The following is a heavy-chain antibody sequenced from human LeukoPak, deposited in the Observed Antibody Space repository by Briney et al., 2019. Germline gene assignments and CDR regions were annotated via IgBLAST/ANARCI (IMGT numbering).Heavy chain of an antibody. Sequence: PSXTLSLTCAVYGGSFSGYYWSWIRQPPGKGLEWIGEINHSGSTNYNPSLKSRVTISVDTSKNQFSLKLSSVTAADTAVYYCARGEDWGQGTLVTVSS. CDR1: GGSFSGYY. CDR2: INHSGST. V-gene: IGHV4-34*01. CDR3: ARGED. J-gene: IGHJ4*02.